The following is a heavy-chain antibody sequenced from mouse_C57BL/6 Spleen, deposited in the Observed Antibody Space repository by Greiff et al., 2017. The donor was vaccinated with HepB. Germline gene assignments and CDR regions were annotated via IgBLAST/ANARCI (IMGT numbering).Heavy chain of an antibody. Sequence: VQLQQSGAELVRPGTSVKLSCKASGYTFTSYWMHWVKQRPGQGLEWIGVIDPSDSYTNYNQKFKGKATLTVDTSSSTAYMQLSSLTSEDSAVYYCAGWYDSSYGYAMDYWGQGTSVTVSS. V-gene: IGHV1-59*01. D-gene: IGHD1-1*01. J-gene: IGHJ4*01. CDR1: GYTFTSYW. CDR3: AGWYDSSYGYAMDY. CDR2: IDPSDSYT.